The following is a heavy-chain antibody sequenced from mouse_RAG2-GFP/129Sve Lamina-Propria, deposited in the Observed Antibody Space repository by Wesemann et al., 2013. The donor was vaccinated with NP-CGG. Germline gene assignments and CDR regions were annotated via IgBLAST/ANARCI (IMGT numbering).Heavy chain of an antibody. V-gene: IGHV1-64*01. CDR1: GYTFTSYW. D-gene: IGHD1-1*01. CDR2: IHPNSGST. CDR3: AREDYYGSSN. J-gene: IGHJ2*01. Sequence: QVQLQQPGTELVKPGASVKLSCKASGYTFTSYWMHWVKQRPGQGLEWIGMIHPNSGSTNYNEKFKSKATLTVDKSSSTAYMQLSSLTSEDSAVYYCAREDYYGSSNWGQGTTLTVSS.